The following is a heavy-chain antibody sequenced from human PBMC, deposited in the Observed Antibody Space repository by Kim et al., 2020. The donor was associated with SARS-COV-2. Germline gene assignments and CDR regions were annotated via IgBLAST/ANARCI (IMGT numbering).Heavy chain of an antibody. Sequence: ADSLKGRFTIPRDNAKNSLYLQMNSLRAEDTAVYYCARVPVGSSSWYYFDYWGRGTLVTVSS. J-gene: IGHJ4*02. V-gene: IGHV3-11*05. D-gene: IGHD6-13*01. CDR3: ARVPVGSSSWYYFDY.